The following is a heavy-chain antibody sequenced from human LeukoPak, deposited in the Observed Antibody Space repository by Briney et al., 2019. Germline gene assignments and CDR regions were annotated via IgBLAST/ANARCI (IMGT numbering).Heavy chain of an antibody. CDR2: IHARGTS. J-gene: IGHJ4*02. V-gene: IGHV4-61*09. Sequence: PSETLSLTCTVSGGSISFGSFYWSWIRQPAGKRLEWIGQIHARGTSNYNPSLRSRVTISLDTSKNQFSLNLNSVTAADTAVYYCARASGWYGDYFDSWGQGTLVSVSS. CDR1: GGSISFGSFY. CDR3: ARASGWYGDYFDS. D-gene: IGHD6-19*01.